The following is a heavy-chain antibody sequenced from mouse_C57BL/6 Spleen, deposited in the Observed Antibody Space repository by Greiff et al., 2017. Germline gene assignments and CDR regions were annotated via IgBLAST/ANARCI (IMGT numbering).Heavy chain of an antibody. CDR2: IRLKSDNYAT. CDR3: TQRYYYGSSDYAMDY. D-gene: IGHD1-1*01. Sequence: EVKLMESGGGLVQPGGSMKLSCVASGFTFSNYWMNWVRQSPEKGLEWVAQIRLKSDNYATHYAESVKGRFTISRDDSKSSVYLQMNNLRAEDTGIYYCTQRYYYGSSDYAMDYWGQGTSVTVSS. V-gene: IGHV6-3*01. J-gene: IGHJ4*01. CDR1: GFTFSNYW.